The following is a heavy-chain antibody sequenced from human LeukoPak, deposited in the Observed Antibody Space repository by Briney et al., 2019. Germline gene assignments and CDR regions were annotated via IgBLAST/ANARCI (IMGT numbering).Heavy chain of an antibody. D-gene: IGHD3-10*01. V-gene: IGHV1-2*02. CDR2: INPNSGGT. CDR3: ATRDGSGRTPHYYYYMDV. Sequence: ASVKVSCKASGYTFTGYFIHWVRQAPGQGLEWMGWINPNSGGTNYAQKFQGRVAMTRDTSISTAYMELSRLRSDDTAVYYCATRDGSGRTPHYYYYMDVWGKGTTVTVSS. J-gene: IGHJ6*03. CDR1: GYTFTGYF.